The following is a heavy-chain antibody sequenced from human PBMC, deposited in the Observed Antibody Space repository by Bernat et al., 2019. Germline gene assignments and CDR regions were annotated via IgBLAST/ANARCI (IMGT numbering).Heavy chain of an antibody. CDR1: GFTFSSYG. CDR2: ISYDGSNK. J-gene: IGHJ2*01. V-gene: IGHV3-30*18. CDR3: AKVGGGATRKRLWYFDL. Sequence: QVQLVESGGGVVQPGRSLRLSCAASGFTFSSYGMHWVRQAPGKGLEWVAVISYDGSNKYYADSVKVRFTISRDNSKNTLYLQMNSLRAEDTAVYYCAKVGGGATRKRLWYFDLWGRGTLVTVSS. D-gene: IGHD1-26*01.